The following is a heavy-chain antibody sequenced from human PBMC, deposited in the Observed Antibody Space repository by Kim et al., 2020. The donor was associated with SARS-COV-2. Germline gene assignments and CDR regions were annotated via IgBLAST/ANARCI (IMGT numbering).Heavy chain of an antibody. CDR3: ARGASAFDI. V-gene: IGHV4-59*09. J-gene: IGHJ3*02. Sequence: GSTNDNPSRKSRVTISVDTSKNQFSLKLSSVTAADTAVYYCARGASAFDIWGQGTMVTVSS. CDR2: GST.